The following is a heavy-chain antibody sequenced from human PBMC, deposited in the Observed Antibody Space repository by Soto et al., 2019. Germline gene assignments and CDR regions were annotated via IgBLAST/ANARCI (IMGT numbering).Heavy chain of an antibody. CDR1: GYTITSYY. CDR2: INPSGGST. CDR3: ARDHIAAADTYALDI. V-gene: IGHV1-46*01. Sequence: ASVKVSCKASGYTITSYYLHWVRQAPGQGLEWMGIINPSGGSTGYAQKFQGRVTLTREMYTSTVYMELSSLRSDDTAVYYCARDHIAAADTYALDIWGQGTMVTVSS. D-gene: IGHD6-25*01. J-gene: IGHJ3*02.